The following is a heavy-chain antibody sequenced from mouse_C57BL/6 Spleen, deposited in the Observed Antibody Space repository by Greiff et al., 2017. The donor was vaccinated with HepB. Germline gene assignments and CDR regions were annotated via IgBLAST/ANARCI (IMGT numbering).Heavy chain of an antibody. CDR1: GYTFTSYW. CDR2: IYPSDSET. D-gene: IGHD2-3*01. Sequence: QVQLQQPGAELVRPGSSVKLSCKASGYTFTSYWMDWVNQRPGQGLEWIGNIYPSDSETHYNQKFKDKATLTVDKSSSTAYMQLSSLTSEDSAVYYCASGGDGYPAWFAYWGQGTLVTVSA. CDR3: ASGGDGYPAWFAY. V-gene: IGHV1-61*01. J-gene: IGHJ3*01.